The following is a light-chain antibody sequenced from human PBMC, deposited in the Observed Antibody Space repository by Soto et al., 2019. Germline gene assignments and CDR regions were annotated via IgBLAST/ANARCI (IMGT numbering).Light chain of an antibody. Sequence: DIQMTQFPSSLSASVGDRVTITCRASQGSRNDLGWYQQKPGKAPKRLIYAASSLQSGVPSRFSGSGSGTEFTLAISSLQPEDSATFYCLRHSTYPLTFGQGTKVEIK. CDR1: QGSRND. V-gene: IGKV1-17*01. J-gene: IGKJ1*01. CDR2: AAS. CDR3: LRHSTYPLT.